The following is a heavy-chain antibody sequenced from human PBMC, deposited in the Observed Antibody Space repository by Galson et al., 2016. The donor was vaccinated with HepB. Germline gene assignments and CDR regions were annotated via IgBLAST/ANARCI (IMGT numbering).Heavy chain of an antibody. CDR1: GYTFTGYY. V-gene: IGHV1-2*02. J-gene: IGHJ6*04. CDR3: ARVRRLQGNYYYGMEG. CDR2: INPYNGGP. D-gene: IGHD3-10*01. Sequence: SVKVSCKASGYTFTGYYIHWVRKAPGQGLEWMGWINPYNGGPKYAQRFQGRVTITRDTSISTAYMELSRLSFDDTAVYYGARVRRLQGNYYYGMEGWGKGTTVTVSS.